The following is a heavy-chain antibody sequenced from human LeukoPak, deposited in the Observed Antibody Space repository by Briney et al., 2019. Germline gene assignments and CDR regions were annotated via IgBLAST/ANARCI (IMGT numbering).Heavy chain of an antibody. V-gene: IGHV4-39*01. CDR2: IYYSGST. D-gene: IGHD3-3*01. CDR1: GGSISSSSYY. J-gene: IGHJ4*02. Sequence: SETLSLTCTVFGGSISSSSYYWGWIHQPPGKGLEWIGSIYYSGSTYYNPSLKRRVTISVDTSKNQFSLKLSSVTAADTAVYYCAPGRDFWSGYYRDFDYWGQGTLVTVSS. CDR3: APGRDFWSGYYRDFDY.